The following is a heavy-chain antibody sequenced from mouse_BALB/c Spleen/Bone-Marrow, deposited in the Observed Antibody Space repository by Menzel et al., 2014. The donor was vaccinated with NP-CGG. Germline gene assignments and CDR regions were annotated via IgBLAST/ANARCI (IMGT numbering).Heavy chain of an antibody. D-gene: IGHD1-1*01. CDR2: ISSGSSTI. J-gene: IGHJ2*01. CDR1: GFTFSSFG. CDR3: ARSGSSSGYFDY. V-gene: IGHV5-17*02. Sequence: EVKVVESGGGLVQPGGSRKLSCAASGFTFSSFGMHWVRQAPEKGLEWVAHISSGSSTIYYADTVMGRFTISRDNPKNTLFLQMTSLRSEDTAMYYCARSGSSSGYFDYWGQGTTLTVSS.